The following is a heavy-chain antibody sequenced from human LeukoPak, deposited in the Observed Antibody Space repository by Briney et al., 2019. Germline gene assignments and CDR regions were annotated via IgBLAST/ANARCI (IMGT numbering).Heavy chain of an antibody. D-gene: IGHD7-27*01. CDR3: ARCPTGDPKFDY. J-gene: IGHJ4*02. CDR2: IYSSGST. CDR1: GGSISNYF. Sequence: SETLSLTCSVSGGSISNYFWTWIRQPPGKGLEWIGYIYSSGSTYYNPSLKSRVTISVDTSKNRFSLKLSTVTAADTAVYYCARCPTGDPKFDYWGQGTLVTVSS. V-gene: IGHV4-59*08.